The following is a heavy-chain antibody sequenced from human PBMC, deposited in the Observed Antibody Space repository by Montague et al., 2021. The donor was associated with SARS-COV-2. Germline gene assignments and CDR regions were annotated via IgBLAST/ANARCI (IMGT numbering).Heavy chain of an antibody. J-gene: IGHJ4*02. Sequence: SETLSLTCTVSGGSISSYYWSWIRQPPGKGLDWIGYIYYSGSTNXNPSLKSRVTISVDTSKNQFSLKLGSVTAADTAVYYCARVFPRWLQFDPYFDYWGQGTLVTVSS. CDR2: IYYSGST. CDR1: GGSISSYY. CDR3: ARVFPRWLQFDPYFDY. D-gene: IGHD5-24*01. V-gene: IGHV4-59*01.